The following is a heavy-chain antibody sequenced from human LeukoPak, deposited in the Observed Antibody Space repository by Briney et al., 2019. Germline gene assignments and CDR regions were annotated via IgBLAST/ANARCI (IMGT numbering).Heavy chain of an antibody. CDR3: ARDRRDIAAGYWYFDL. V-gene: IGHV4-38-2*02. CDR1: GYSISSGYY. Sequence: SETLSLTCTVSGYSISSGYYWGWIRQPPGKGLECIGIIYHSGSTYYNPSLKSRVTISVDTSKNQFSLKLSSVTAADTAVYYCARDRRDIAAGYWYFDLWGRGILVTVSS. CDR2: IYHSGST. D-gene: IGHD6-13*01. J-gene: IGHJ2*01.